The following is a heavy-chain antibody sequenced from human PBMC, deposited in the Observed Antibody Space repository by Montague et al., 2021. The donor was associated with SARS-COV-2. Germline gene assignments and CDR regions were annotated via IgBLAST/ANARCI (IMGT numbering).Heavy chain of an antibody. CDR2: IYYSGST. CDR3: ARGNTWEGYSYGFDY. CDR1: GGSISSYY. V-gene: IGHV4-59*01. J-gene: IGHJ4*02. D-gene: IGHD5-18*01. Sequence: SETLSLTCTVSGGSISSYYWSWIRQPPGKGPEWIGYIYYSGSTNYNPSLKSRVTISVDTSKNQFSLKLSSVTAADTAVYYCARGNTWEGYSYGFDYWGQGTLVTVSS.